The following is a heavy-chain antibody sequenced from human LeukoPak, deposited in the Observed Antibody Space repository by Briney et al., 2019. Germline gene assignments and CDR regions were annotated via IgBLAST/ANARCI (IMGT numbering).Heavy chain of an antibody. CDR2: IYTSGST. Sequence: SETLSLTCTVSGGSISSYYWSWIRQPAGKGLEWIGRIYTSGSTNYIPSLKSRVTMSVDTSKNQFSLKLSSVTAADTAVYYCAGALPDYYDSSGYDNWFDPWGQGTLVTVSS. V-gene: IGHV4-4*07. D-gene: IGHD3-22*01. CDR1: GGSISSYY. CDR3: AGALPDYYDSSGYDNWFDP. J-gene: IGHJ5*02.